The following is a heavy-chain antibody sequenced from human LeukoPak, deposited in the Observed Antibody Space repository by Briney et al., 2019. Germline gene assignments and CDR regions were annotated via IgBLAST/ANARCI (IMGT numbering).Heavy chain of an antibody. CDR2: IYYSGST. CDR3: AREGSDAYYGMDV. V-gene: IGHV4-61*08. CDR1: GGSISSGGYY. Sequence: KSSETLSLTCTVSGGSISSGGYYWSWIRQHPGKGLEWIGYIYYSGSTNYNPSLKSRVTISVDTSKNQFSLKLSSVTAADTAVYYCAREGSDAYYGMDVWGQGTTVTVSS. J-gene: IGHJ6*02. D-gene: IGHD3-10*01.